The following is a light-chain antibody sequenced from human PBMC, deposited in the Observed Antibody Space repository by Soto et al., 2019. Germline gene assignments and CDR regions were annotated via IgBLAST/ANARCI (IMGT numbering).Light chain of an antibody. Sequence: QSVLTQPPSASGSPGQSVTISCTGTSSDVGGYNVYWYQQHPGKAPKLMIYEVTKRPSGVPDRFSGSKSGNTASLTVSGLQAEDEADYYCSSYADSNSYVFGTGTKVTVL. CDR2: EVT. CDR3: SSYADSNSYV. CDR1: SSDVGGYN. J-gene: IGLJ1*01. V-gene: IGLV2-8*01.